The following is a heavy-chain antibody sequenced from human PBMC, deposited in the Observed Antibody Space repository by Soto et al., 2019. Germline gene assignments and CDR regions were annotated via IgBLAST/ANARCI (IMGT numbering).Heavy chain of an antibody. CDR3: AKSTRLSSSPDY. V-gene: IGHV3-9*01. D-gene: IGHD6-13*01. Sequence: EVQLVESGGGLVQTGRSLRLSCAASGFTFDDYAMHWVRQAPGKGLEWVSGISWNSGSIGYADSVKGRSTISRDNAKNSLYLQMNSLRGEDTALYYCAKSTRLSSSPDYWGQGTLVTVSS. CDR2: ISWNSGSI. CDR1: GFTFDDYA. J-gene: IGHJ4*02.